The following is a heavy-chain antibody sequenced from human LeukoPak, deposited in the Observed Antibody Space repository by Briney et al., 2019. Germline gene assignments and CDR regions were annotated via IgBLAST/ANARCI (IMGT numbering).Heavy chain of an antibody. CDR2: IYYSGST. D-gene: IGHD6-13*01. CDR1: GGSISSSSYY. Sequence: SETLSLTCTVSGGSISSSSYYWGWIRQPPGKGLEWIGSIYYSGSTYYNPSLKSRVTISVDTSKNQFSLKLSSVTAADTAVYYCARDRAAAGHFDYWGQGTLVTVSS. V-gene: IGHV4-39*07. J-gene: IGHJ4*02. CDR3: ARDRAAAGHFDY.